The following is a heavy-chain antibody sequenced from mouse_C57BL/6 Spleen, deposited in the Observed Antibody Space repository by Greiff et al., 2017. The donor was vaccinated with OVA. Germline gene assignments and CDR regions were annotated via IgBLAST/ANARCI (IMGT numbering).Heavy chain of an antibody. Sequence: VHVKQSVAELVRPGASVKLSCTASGFNIKNTYMHWVKQRPEQGLEWIGRIDPANGNTKYAPKFQGKATITADTSSNTAYLQLSSLTSEDTAIYYCARDYYGSSYVPYYAMDYWGQGTSVTVSS. CDR1: GFNIKNTY. CDR2: IDPANGNT. CDR3: ARDYYGSSYVPYYAMDY. D-gene: IGHD1-1*01. V-gene: IGHV14-3*01. J-gene: IGHJ4*01.